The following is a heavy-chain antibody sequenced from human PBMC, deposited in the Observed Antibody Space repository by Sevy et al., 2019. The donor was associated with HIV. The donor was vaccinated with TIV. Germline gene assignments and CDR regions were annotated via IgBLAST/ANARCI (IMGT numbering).Heavy chain of an antibody. CDR2: ISYDGSNK. V-gene: IGHV3-30-3*01. Sequence: GGSLRLSCAASGFTFSSYAMHWVRQAPGKGLEWVAVISYDGSNKYYADSVKGRFTISRDNSKSTLYLQMNSLRAEDTAVYYCARSYYDSSGYFPTGYFDYWGQGTLVTVSS. D-gene: IGHD3-22*01. J-gene: IGHJ4*02. CDR3: ARSYYDSSGYFPTGYFDY. CDR1: GFTFSSYA.